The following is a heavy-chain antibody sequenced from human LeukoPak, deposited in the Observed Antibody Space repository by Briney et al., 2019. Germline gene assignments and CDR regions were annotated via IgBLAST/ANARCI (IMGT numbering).Heavy chain of an antibody. CDR2: IKQDGSEK. Sequence: GGSLRLSCAASGFTFSSYWMSWVRQAPGKGLEWVANIKQDGSEKYYVDSVKGRFTISRDNAKNSLYLQMNSLRAEDTAVYYCARGRVVVVPAAIYCWGQGTLVTVSS. CDR1: GFTFSSYW. V-gene: IGHV3-7*03. J-gene: IGHJ4*02. D-gene: IGHD2-2*01. CDR3: ARGRVVVVPAAIYC.